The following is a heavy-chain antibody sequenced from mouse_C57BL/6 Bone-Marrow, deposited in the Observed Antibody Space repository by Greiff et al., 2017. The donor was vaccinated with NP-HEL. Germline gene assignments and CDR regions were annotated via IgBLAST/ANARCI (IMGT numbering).Heavy chain of an antibody. CDR3: ASVYYGSFFDY. CDR2: IDPEDGET. V-gene: IGHV14-2*01. Sequence: VQLQQSGAELVKPGASVKLSCTASGFNIKDYYMHWVKQRTEQGLEWIGRIDPEDGETKYAPKFPGKATITADTSSNTAYLQLSSLTSEDTAVYYCASVYYGSFFDYWGQGTTLTVSS. D-gene: IGHD1-1*01. CDR1: GFNIKDYY. J-gene: IGHJ2*01.